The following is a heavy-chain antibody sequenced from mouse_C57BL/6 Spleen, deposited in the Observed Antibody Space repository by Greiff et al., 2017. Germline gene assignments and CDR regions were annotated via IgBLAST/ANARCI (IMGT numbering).Heavy chain of an antibody. V-gene: IGHV1-52*01. CDR2: IDPSDSET. J-gene: IGHJ3*01. Sequence: VQLKQPGAELVRPGSSVKLSCKASGYTFTSYWLHWVKQRPIQGLEWIGNIDPSDSETHYNQKFKDKATLTVDKSSSTAYMQLSSLTSEDSAVYYCAKLTGTFAYWGQGTLVTVSA. CDR1: GYTFTSYW. D-gene: IGHD4-1*01. CDR3: AKLTGTFAY.